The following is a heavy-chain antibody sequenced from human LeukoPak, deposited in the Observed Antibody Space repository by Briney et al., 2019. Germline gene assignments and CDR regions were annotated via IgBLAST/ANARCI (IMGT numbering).Heavy chain of an antibody. V-gene: IGHV3-7*01. Sequence: GGSLRLSCTASGFTFGDYAMSWFRQAPGKGLEWVANIRFDGSEIGYGDSVEGRFIISRDNSKNSLYLQMNSLRAEDTAVYYCATRNNFEYWGQGTLVTVSS. CDR1: GFTFGDYA. J-gene: IGHJ4*02. CDR3: ATRNNFEY. CDR2: IRFDGSEI.